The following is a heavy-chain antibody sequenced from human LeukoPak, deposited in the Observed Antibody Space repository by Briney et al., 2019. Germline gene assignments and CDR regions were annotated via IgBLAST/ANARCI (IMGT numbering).Heavy chain of an antibody. CDR1: GFTLSSYA. Sequence: GGSLRLSCAASGFTLSSYAMSWVRQGPGKGLEWASAISVSGNTYHADSVKGRFTISRDSSKNTLYLQMNSLRAEDTAVYYCARENYRRLQGLWDYWGQGTLVTVSS. CDR3: ARENYRRLQGLWDY. J-gene: IGHJ4*02. V-gene: IGHV3-23*01. D-gene: IGHD4-11*01. CDR2: ISVSGNT.